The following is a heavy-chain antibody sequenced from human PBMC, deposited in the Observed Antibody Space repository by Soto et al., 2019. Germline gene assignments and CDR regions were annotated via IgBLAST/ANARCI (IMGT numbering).Heavy chain of an antibody. D-gene: IGHD3-16*01. CDR2: IRPYNDYT. CDR3: ARGGDYDNTWGKLSNYGVDV. CDR1: GYTFIRYG. Sequence: QVQLVQSAAEVNKPGASVKVSCKASGYTFIRYGITWVRQPPGHLLEWMGWIRPYNDYTNYAQKVQGRVTMTPDTSTRHVYMALRSLRSDDSAVYYCARGGDYDNTWGKLSNYGVDVWGQGNSVTVSS. V-gene: IGHV1-18*01. J-gene: IGHJ6*02.